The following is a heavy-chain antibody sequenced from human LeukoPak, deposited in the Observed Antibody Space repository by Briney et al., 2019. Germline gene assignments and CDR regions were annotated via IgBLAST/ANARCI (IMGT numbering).Heavy chain of an antibody. CDR3: AKDRGSGWSFDY. Sequence: GGSLRLSCAASGFTFRSCAMHWVRQAPGKGLEWVAVISSDANIKHYADSVKGRFTISRDNSKNTLYLQMNSLRAEDTVVYYCAKDRGSGWSFDYWGQGTLVTVSS. CDR1: GFTFRSCA. J-gene: IGHJ4*02. V-gene: IGHV3-30*18. CDR2: ISSDANIK. D-gene: IGHD6-25*01.